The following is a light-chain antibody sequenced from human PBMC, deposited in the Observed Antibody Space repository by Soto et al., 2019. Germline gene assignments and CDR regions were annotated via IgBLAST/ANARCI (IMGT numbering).Light chain of an antibody. CDR1: QSVSSN. V-gene: IGKV3D-15*01. J-gene: IGKJ5*01. CDR3: QQYYNWPLT. CDR2: DAA. Sequence: EIVMTQSPATLSVSPGERATLSCRASQSVSSNLAWYQQKPGEAPRLLIYDAANRAAGIPARCSGSGSGTEFTLTISSLEPEDVAVDYCQQYYNWPLTFGQGTRLEIK.